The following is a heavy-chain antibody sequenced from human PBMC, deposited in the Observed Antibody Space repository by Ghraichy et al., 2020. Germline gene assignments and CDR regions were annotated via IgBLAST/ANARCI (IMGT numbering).Heavy chain of an antibody. CDR2: IYTSGNT. J-gene: IGHJ6*02. V-gene: IGHV4-4*07. CDR1: GGSISSYF. D-gene: IGHD5-12*01. CDR3: ARARHSGYDSDYYYYYGMDV. Sequence: SETLSLTCTVSGGSISSYFWYWIRQPAGKGLEWIGRIYTSGNTNYNPSLESRLTMSVDTSKNQFSLKLTSVTAADTAVYFCARARHSGYDSDYYYYYGMDVWGLGTTVTVSS.